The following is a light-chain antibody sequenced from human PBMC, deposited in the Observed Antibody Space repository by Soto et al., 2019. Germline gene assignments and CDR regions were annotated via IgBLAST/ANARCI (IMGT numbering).Light chain of an antibody. CDR1: SIDFGGYNY. J-gene: IGLJ1*01. CDR3: SSYTSSSIV. V-gene: IGLV2-14*01. CDR2: DVS. Sequence: QSVLTQPASVSGSPGQSITISCTGTSIDFGGYNYVSWYQQHPGKAPKLMIYDVSNRPSGVSNRFSGSKSGNTASLTISGLQAEDEADYYCSSYTSSSIVFGTGTKVTVL.